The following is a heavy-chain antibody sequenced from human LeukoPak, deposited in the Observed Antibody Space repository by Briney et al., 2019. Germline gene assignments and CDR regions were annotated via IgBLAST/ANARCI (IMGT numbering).Heavy chain of an antibody. D-gene: IGHD2-2*02. CDR3: AREGGTRYCSSTSCYTLGGWFDP. V-gene: IGHV4-38-2*02. CDR2: IYHSGST. CDR1: GYSISTGYY. J-gene: IGHJ5*02. Sequence: SETLSLTCAVSGYSISTGYYWAWIRPPPGKGLEWIGSIYHSGSTYYNPSLKSRVTISVDTSKNQFSLKLSSVTAADTAVYYCAREGGTRYCSSTSCYTLGGWFDPWGQGTLVTVSS.